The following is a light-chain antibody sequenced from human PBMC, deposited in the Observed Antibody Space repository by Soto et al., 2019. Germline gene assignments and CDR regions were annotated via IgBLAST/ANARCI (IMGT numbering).Light chain of an antibody. J-gene: IGKJ1*01. CDR1: QNVDSTY. Sequence: EIELTQSPRTLSLSPGERVTLSCRASQNVDSTYLAWYQQKPGQAPRIIIFAASGRATGIPDRFSGSGSGTDFTLTISRLEPEDFAVYYCQQYGSLSWTFGQGTKVDIK. V-gene: IGKV3-20*01. CDR3: QQYGSLSWT. CDR2: AAS.